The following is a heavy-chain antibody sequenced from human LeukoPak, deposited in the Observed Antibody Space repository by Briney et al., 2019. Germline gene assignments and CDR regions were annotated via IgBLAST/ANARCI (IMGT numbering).Heavy chain of an antibody. V-gene: IGHV4-4*07. CDR3: ASRGVTLETYYFDY. J-gene: IGHJ4*02. Sequence: PSETLSLTCTVSGGSISSYYWSWIRQPAGKGLEWIGRIYTSGSTNYNPSLKSRVTMSVDTSKSQFSLKLSSVTAADTAVYYCASRGVTLETYYFDYWGQGTLVTVSS. D-gene: IGHD2-21*02. CDR2: IYTSGST. CDR1: GGSISSYY.